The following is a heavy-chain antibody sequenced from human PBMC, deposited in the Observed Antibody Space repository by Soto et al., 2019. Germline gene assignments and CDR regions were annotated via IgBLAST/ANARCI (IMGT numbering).Heavy chain of an antibody. V-gene: IGHV4-31*03. CDR3: ARGDSTVSSVFDY. J-gene: IGHJ4*02. CDR2: ILQNGDT. Sequence: SETLSLTCTVSGGPFSADGYYWSWIRQAPGKGLEWIGYILQNGDTSYNPPLKSRVTISTDTSKRQFSLKLTSVTAADTAVYYCARGDSTVSSVFDYWGQGLLVTVSS. D-gene: IGHD4-17*01. CDR1: GGPFSADGYY.